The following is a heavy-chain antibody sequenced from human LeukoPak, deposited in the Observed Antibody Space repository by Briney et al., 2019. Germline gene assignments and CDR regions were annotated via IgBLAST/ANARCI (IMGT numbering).Heavy chain of an antibody. D-gene: IGHD2-15*01. CDR1: GGSFSGYY. V-gene: IGHV4-34*01. CDR2: INYSGSS. Sequence: SETLSLTCAVYGGSFSGYYWTWIRQPPGKGLEWIGEINYSGSSNYNPSLKSRVTISVDTSKNQFSLKLSSVTAADTAVYYCARIGYCSGGSCYSGFDYWGQGTLVTVSS. J-gene: IGHJ4*02. CDR3: ARIGYCSGGSCYSGFDY.